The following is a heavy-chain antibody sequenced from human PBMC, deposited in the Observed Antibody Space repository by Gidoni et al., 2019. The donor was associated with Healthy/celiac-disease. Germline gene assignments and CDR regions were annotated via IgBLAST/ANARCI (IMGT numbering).Heavy chain of an antibody. CDR3: ARARRIYGSGSYYNWFDP. D-gene: IGHD3-10*01. V-gene: IGHV1-69*01. Sequence: QVQLVQSGAEVKKPGSSVKVSCKASGGTFSSYAISWVRQAPGQGLEWMGGIIPIFGTANYAQKFQGRVTITADESTSTAYMELSSLRSEDTAVYYCARARRIYGSGSYYNWFDPWGQGTLVTVSS. CDR1: GGTFSSYA. CDR2: IIPIFGTA. J-gene: IGHJ5*02.